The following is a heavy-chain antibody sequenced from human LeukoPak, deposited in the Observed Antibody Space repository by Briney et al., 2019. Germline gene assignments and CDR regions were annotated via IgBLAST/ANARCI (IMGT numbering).Heavy chain of an antibody. CDR3: ARARDGYNFFDY. CDR2: IYYSGST. V-gene: IGHV4-31*03. Sequence: SETLSLTRTVSGGSISSGGYYWSWIRQHPGKGLEWIGYIYYSGSTYYNPSLKSRVTISVDTSKNQFSLKLSSVTAADTAVYYCARARDGYNFFDYWGQGTLVTVSS. J-gene: IGHJ4*02. D-gene: IGHD5-24*01. CDR1: GGSISSGGYY.